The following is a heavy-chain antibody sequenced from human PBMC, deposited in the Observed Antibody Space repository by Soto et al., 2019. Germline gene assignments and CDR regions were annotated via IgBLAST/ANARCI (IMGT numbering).Heavy chain of an antibody. D-gene: IGHD6-13*01. CDR1: GLTISSASYY. CDR2: IYYNGST. J-gene: IGHJ4*02. Sequence: QVLLQESGPRLMKPSETLTLTCTVSGLTISSASYYWSWIRQHPGKGLEWVGNIYYNGSTYYSPSLKSRVTVWFDPAKNQFSLRLASVTAADTGVYYSARYPTSGSWSKFDYWGQGTLV. CDR3: ARYPTSGSWSKFDY. V-gene: IGHV4-31*02.